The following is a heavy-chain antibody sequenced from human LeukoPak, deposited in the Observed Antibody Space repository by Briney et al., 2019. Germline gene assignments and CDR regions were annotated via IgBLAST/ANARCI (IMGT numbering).Heavy chain of an antibody. D-gene: IGHD6-19*01. CDR2: ISGSGGST. CDR1: GFTFSSYG. J-gene: IGHJ4*02. Sequence: GGSLRLSCAASGFTFSSYGMSWVRQAPGKGLEWVSAISGSGGSTYYADSVKGRFTISRDNSKNTLYLQMNSLRAEDTAVYYCAIDSSGWSGDYWGQGTLVTVSS. V-gene: IGHV3-23*01. CDR3: AIDSSGWSGDY.